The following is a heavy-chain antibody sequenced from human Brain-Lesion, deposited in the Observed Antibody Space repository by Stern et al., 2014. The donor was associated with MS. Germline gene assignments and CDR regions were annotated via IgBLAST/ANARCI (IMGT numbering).Heavy chain of an antibody. CDR1: GFTFSTHW. CDR2: VNNDGRRT. J-gene: IGHJ5*01. CDR3: ARGERWFDS. D-gene: IGHD3-10*01. Sequence: EGQLGESGGGLVQPGGSLRLSCAASGFTFSTHWLPWVRQAPGKGLVWVSRVNNDGRRTSYADSVKGRFTMSRDNAKNTLYLQMNSLRVEDTAIYYCARGERWFDSWGQGTLVTVSS. V-gene: IGHV3-74*02.